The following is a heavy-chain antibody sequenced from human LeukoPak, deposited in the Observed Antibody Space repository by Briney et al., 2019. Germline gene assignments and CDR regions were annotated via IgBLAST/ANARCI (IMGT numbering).Heavy chain of an antibody. V-gene: IGHV3-23*01. CDR2: ISGSGGST. J-gene: IGHJ4*02. Sequence: PGRSLRLSCAASGFTFDEYAMSWVRQAPGKGLEWVSAISGSGGSTYYADSVKGRFTVSRDNSKNTLYLQMNSLRAEDTAVYYCAKVASKNFDYWGQGTLVTVSS. CDR1: GFTFDEYA. CDR3: AKVASKNFDY.